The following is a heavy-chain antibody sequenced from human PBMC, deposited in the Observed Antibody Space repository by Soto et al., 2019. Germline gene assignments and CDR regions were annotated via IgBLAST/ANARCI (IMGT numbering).Heavy chain of an antibody. CDR2: INAGNGNT. J-gene: IGHJ5*02. CDR3: ARDLGSSWYSNWFDP. V-gene: IGHV1-3*01. Sequence: ASVKVSCKASGYTFTSYAMPWVRQAPGQRLEWMGWINAGNGNTKYSQKFQGRVTITRDTSASTAYMELSSLRSEDTAVYYCARDLGSSWYSNWFDPWGQGTLVTVSS. D-gene: IGHD6-13*01. CDR1: GYTFTSYA.